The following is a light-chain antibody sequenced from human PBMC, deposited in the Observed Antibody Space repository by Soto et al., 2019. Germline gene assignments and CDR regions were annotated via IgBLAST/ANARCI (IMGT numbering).Light chain of an antibody. CDR2: GSS. CDR3: QQYKNWPGYT. CDR1: QSVSSN. V-gene: IGKV3-15*01. Sequence: EIVMTQSPATLCVSPGERATLSCRDSQSVSSNLAWYQQKPGQAPRLLIYGSSTRATGIPARFSGSGSGTEFTLTVSSLRSEDLAVYYCQQYKNWPGYTFGQGTKLEI. J-gene: IGKJ2*01.